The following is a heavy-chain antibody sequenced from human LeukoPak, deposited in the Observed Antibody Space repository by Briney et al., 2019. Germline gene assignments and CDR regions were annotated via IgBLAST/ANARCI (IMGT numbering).Heavy chain of an antibody. D-gene: IGHD6-19*01. V-gene: IGHV4-39*01. CDR3: EGDIRDRAVAQYFDY. CDR2: IYYDGST. CDR1: DGSIISISSY. J-gene: IGHJ4*02. Sequence: PSETLFLTCTVPDGSIISISSYWGWIRQPPGNGLEWIGSIYYDGSTFYNPSLKSRVTMSVDTSKNQFSLNLSSVTAADTVLYQGEGDIRDRAVAQYFDYWGQGTLVTVSS.